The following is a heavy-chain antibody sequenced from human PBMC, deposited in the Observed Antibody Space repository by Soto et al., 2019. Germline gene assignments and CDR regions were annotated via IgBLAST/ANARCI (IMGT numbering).Heavy chain of an antibody. J-gene: IGHJ4*02. V-gene: IGHV4-4*02. Sequence: PSETLSLSCAVSGGSISSSNWWSWVRQPPGKGLEWIGEIYHSGSTNYNPSLKSRVTISVDKSKNQFSLKLSSVTAADTAVYYCARDLGCSRYYFAYWGQGTLVTVSS. CDR3: ARDLGCSRYYFAY. CDR2: IYHSGST. CDR1: GGSISSSNW. D-gene: IGHD3-3*01.